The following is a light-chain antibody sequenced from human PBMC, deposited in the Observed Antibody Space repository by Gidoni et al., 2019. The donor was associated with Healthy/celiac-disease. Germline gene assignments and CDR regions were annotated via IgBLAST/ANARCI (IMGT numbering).Light chain of an antibody. CDR1: QSVSSY. J-gene: IGKJ3*01. CDR2: DAS. V-gene: IGKV3-11*01. Sequence: EIVLTQSPATLSLSPGERATLSCRASQSVSSYVAWYQQKPGQAPRLLIYDASNRATGIQARVSGSGSGTDFTRTISSLGPEDFAVYYCQQRSNWPLTFGPGTKVDIK. CDR3: QQRSNWPLT.